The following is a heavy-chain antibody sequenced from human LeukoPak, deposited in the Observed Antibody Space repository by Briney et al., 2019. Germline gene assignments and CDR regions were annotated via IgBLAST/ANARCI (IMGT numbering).Heavy chain of an antibody. V-gene: IGHV3-23*01. Sequence: PGGSLRLSCGVSGFTFSNYAMSWVRQAPGKGLEWVSAISDSGNTYHADSVKGRFTISRDSSKNTLFLQMNRLRPEDAAVYYCAKTPVTTCRGAYCYPFDYWGQGTLVTVSS. CDR2: ISDSGNT. D-gene: IGHD2-21*01. CDR1: GFTFSNYA. CDR3: AKTPVTTCRGAYCYPFDY. J-gene: IGHJ4*02.